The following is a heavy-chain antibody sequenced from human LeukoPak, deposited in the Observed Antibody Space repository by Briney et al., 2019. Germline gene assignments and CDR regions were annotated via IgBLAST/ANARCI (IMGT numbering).Heavy chain of an antibody. J-gene: IGHJ4*02. CDR2: ISGSGGST. D-gene: IGHD5-18*01. V-gene: IGHV3-23*01. Sequence: SGGSLRLSCAASGFTFSSYAMSWVRQAPGKGLEWVSGISGSGGSTYYADSVKGRFTISRDNSKNTLYLQMNSLRAEDTAVYYCAKGVQLWFGLEDYWGQGTLVTVSS. CDR1: GFTFSSYA. CDR3: AKGVQLWFGLEDY.